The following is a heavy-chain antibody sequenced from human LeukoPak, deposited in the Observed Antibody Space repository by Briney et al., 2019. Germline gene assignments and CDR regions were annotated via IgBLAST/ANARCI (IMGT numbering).Heavy chain of an antibody. CDR1: GGSFSGYY. J-gene: IGHJ5*01. CDR2: INHSGST. V-gene: IGHV4-34*01. CDR3: AKSDGYGLIDS. Sequence: SETLSLTCAVYGGSFSGYYWSWIRQPPGKGLEWIGEINHSGSTNYNPSLKSRVTISVDTSKNQFSLKLSSVTAADTAVYHCAKSDGYGLIDSWGQGTLVTVSS. D-gene: IGHD2-21*02.